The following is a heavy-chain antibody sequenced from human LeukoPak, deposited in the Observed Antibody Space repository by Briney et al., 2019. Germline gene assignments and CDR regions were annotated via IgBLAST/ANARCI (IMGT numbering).Heavy chain of an antibody. J-gene: IGHJ4*02. CDR1: GGSFSGYY. CDR3: ARGQGTVTTH. CDR2: INHSGSA. D-gene: IGHD4-17*01. V-gene: IGHV4-34*01. Sequence: PSETLSLTCAVSGGSFSGYYWTWIRQPHGKGLEWIGEINHSGSANYNPSLKSRVTISLDTSKNQFSLKLTSVTAADTAVYYCARGQGTVTTHWGQGTLVTVSS.